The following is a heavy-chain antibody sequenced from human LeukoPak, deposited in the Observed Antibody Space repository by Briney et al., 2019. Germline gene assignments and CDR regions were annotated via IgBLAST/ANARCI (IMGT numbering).Heavy chain of an antibody. CDR3: ARGPMIVVDAEHTFDY. CDR1: GFTFSTYA. Sequence: PGKSLRLPCAASGFTFSTYAMHWVRQAPGEGLERVAVISYDGSNKYYADSVKGRFTISRDNSKNTLYLQMNSLRPEDTAVYYCARGPMIVVDAEHTFDYWGQGTLVTVSS. CDR2: ISYDGSNK. J-gene: IGHJ4*02. V-gene: IGHV3-30-3*01. D-gene: IGHD3-22*01.